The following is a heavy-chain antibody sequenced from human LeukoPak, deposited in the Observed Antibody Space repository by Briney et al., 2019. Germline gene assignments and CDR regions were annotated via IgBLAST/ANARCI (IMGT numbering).Heavy chain of an antibody. Sequence: SETLSLTCAVSGYSISSGYYWSWIRQPPGKGLEWIGEINHSGSTNYNPSLKSRVTISVDTSKNQFSLKLSSVTAADTAVYYCARGRQWSSGCNFDIWGQGTMVTISS. D-gene: IGHD6-19*01. J-gene: IGHJ3*02. CDR3: ARGRQWSSGCNFDI. CDR2: INHSGST. V-gene: IGHV4-34*01. CDR1: GYSISSGYY.